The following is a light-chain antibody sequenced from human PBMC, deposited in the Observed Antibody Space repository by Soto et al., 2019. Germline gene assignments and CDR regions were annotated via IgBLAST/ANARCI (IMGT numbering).Light chain of an antibody. Sequence: DIQMTQSPSSLSASVVDIVTITCRASQSISSYLNWYQQKPGKAPKLLIYAASSLQSGVPSRFSGSGSGTDFTLTISSLQPEDFATYYCQQSYSTQLTFGGGTKVDIK. CDR3: QQSYSTQLT. J-gene: IGKJ4*01. V-gene: IGKV1-39*01. CDR1: QSISSY. CDR2: AAS.